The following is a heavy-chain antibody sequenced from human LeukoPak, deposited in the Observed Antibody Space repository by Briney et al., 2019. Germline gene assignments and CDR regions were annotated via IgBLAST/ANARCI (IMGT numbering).Heavy chain of an antibody. V-gene: IGHV3-20*04. Sequence: GGSLRLSCAAPGFTFDDYGMSWVRQAPGKGLEWVSGINWNGGSTGYADSVKGRFTISRDNAKNSLYLQMNSLRAEDTALYYCARATRRYFDHNDAFDIWGQGTMVTVSS. D-gene: IGHD3-9*01. CDR2: INWNGGST. J-gene: IGHJ3*02. CDR1: GFTFDDYG. CDR3: ARATRRYFDHNDAFDI.